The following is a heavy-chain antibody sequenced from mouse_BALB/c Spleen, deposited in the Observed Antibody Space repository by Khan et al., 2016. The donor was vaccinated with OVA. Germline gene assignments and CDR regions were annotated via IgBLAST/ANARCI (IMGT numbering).Heavy chain of an antibody. Sequence: VQLLESGAELARPGASVKMSCKASGYTFTTYTIHWVKQRPGQGLEWIGYIIPSNDYTNYNQKFKDRATLTADKSSSTAYMQLGSLTSEDSAVYYCVREGAYYRSDGWFAYWGQGTLVTVSA. CDR1: GYTFTTYT. J-gene: IGHJ3*01. D-gene: IGHD2-14*01. CDR2: IIPSNDYT. V-gene: IGHV1-4*01. CDR3: VREGAYYRSDGWFAY.